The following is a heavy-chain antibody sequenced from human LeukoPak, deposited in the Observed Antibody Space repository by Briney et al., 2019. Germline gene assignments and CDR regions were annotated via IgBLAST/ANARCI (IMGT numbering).Heavy chain of an antibody. J-gene: IGHJ3*02. CDR3: ARQVATPTLGAFDI. Sequence: SETLPLTCTVSGDSISSGDYYWGWIRQPPGKGLEWIGSIYYSGSTYYNPSLKSRVTISVDTSKNQFSLKLSSVTAADTAVYYCARQVATPTLGAFDIWGQGTMVTVSS. CDR1: GDSISSGDYY. CDR2: IYYSGST. V-gene: IGHV4-39*01. D-gene: IGHD2-15*01.